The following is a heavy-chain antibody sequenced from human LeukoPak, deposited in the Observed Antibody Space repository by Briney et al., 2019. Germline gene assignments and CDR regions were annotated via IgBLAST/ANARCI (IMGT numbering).Heavy chain of an antibody. CDR1: GFTFGDYA. CDR2: IRSKAHGGTT. J-gene: IGHJ4*02. Sequence: GGSLRLSCTASGFTFGDYAMSWFRQAPGEGLEWVGFIRSKAHGGTTEYAASVKGRFTISRDDSKSIAYLQMDSLKTEDTAVYYCTRAGRYCSGGSCYSFYWGQGTLVSVSS. CDR3: TRAGRYCSGGSCYSFY. D-gene: IGHD2-15*01. V-gene: IGHV3-49*03.